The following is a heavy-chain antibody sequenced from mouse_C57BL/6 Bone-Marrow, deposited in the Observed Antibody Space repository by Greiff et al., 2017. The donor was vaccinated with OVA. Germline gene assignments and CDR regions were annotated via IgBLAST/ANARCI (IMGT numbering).Heavy chain of an antibody. CDR3: ARSGYYYGSSWYFDV. V-gene: IGHV1-64*01. CDR1: GYTFTSYW. J-gene: IGHJ1*03. CDR2: IHPNSGST. D-gene: IGHD1-1*01. Sequence: QVQLQQSGAELVKPGASVKLSCKASGYTFTSYWMHWVKQRPGQGLEWIGMIHPNSGSTNYNEKFKSKATLTVDKSSSTAYMQLSSLTSEDSAVYYCARSGYYYGSSWYFDVWGTGTTVTVSS.